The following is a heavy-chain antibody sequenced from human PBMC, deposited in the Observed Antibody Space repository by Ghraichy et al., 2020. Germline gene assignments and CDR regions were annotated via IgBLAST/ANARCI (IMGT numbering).Heavy chain of an antibody. D-gene: IGHD2-2*01. Sequence: SETLSLTCTVSGGSISSYYWSWIRQPAGKGLEWIGRIYTSGSTNYNPSLKSRVTMSVDTSKNQFSLKLSSVTAADTAVYYCARDRTPQYLTPYYFDYWGQGTLVTVSS. V-gene: IGHV4-4*07. J-gene: IGHJ4*02. CDR2: IYTSGST. CDR1: GGSISSYY. CDR3: ARDRTPQYLTPYYFDY.